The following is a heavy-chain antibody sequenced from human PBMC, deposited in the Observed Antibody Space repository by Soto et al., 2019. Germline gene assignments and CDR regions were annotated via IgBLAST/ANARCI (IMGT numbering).Heavy chain of an antibody. CDR3: VGGYDHDAFDI. D-gene: IGHD5-12*01. CDR1: GFTFSSYS. V-gene: IGHV3-21*01. Sequence: GGSLRLSCAAPGFTFSSYSMNWVRQAPGKGLEWVSSISSSSSYIYYADSVKGRFTISRDNAKNSLYLQMNSLRAEDTAVYYCVGGYDHDAFDIWGQGTMVTVSS. J-gene: IGHJ3*02. CDR2: ISSSSSYI.